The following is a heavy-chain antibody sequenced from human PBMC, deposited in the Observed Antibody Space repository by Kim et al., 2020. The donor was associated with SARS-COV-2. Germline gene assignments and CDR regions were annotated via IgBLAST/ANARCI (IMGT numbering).Heavy chain of an antibody. CDR2: ISSRGSNT. D-gene: IGHD1-1*01. CDR1: GFTLSDCY. CDR3: ARGNHWNPGAADA. V-gene: IGHV3-11*04. Sequence: GGSLRLSCAAYGFTLSDCYMSWIRQAPGKGLEWVSYISSRGSNTDYAASVKGRFTISRDSAKKSLYLQMNNLRVEDTAVYYCARGNHWNPGAADAWGQGT. J-gene: IGHJ5*02.